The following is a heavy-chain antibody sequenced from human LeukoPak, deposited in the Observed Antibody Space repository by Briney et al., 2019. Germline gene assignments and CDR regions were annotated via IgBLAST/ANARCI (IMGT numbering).Heavy chain of an antibody. CDR2: IIPIFGTA. CDR3: ARAIVGATQFDY. J-gene: IGHJ4*02. Sequence: SVKVSCKASGGTFSRYAISWVRQAPGQGLEWMGGIIPIFGTANYAQKFQGRVTITTDESTSTAYMELSSLRSEDTAVYYCARAIVGATQFDYWGQGTLVTVSS. CDR1: GGTFSRYA. D-gene: IGHD1-26*01. V-gene: IGHV1-69*05.